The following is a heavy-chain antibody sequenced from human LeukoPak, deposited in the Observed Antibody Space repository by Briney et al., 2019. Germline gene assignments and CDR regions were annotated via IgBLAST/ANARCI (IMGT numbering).Heavy chain of an antibody. J-gene: IGHJ4*02. Sequence: GASVKVSCKASGYTFTGYYMHWVRQAPGQGLEWMGWINPNSGGTNYAQKFQGRVTMTRDTSISTAYMELSRLRSDDTAVYYCARTTYYYDSSALDWGQGTLVTVSS. CDR1: GYTFTGYY. CDR2: INPNSGGT. CDR3: ARTTYYYDSSALD. D-gene: IGHD3-22*01. V-gene: IGHV1-2*02.